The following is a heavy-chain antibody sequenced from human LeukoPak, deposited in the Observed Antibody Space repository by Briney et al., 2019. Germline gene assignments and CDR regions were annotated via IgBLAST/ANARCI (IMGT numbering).Heavy chain of an antibody. CDR2: IHPDGIEK. D-gene: IGHD2-21*02. CDR1: GFTFRTYW. V-gene: IGHV3-7*04. J-gene: IGHJ5*01. Sequence: GGSLRLSCAASGFTFRTYWMSWVRQAPGKGLEWVANIHPDGIEKYHVDSVEGRYTLFRHNPRNLLSLQVSSLRAGHTAIYYCSRGDDFSGDSWGQGTLVTVSS. CDR3: SRGDDFSGDS.